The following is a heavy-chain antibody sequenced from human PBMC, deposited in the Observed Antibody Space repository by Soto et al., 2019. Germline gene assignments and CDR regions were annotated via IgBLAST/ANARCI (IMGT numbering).Heavy chain of an antibody. J-gene: IGHJ4*01. CDR1: GYSISSGSY. D-gene: IGHD6-19*01. V-gene: IGHV4-38-2*02. CDR3: ARAHVRGGAGSTFDY. Sequence: SETLSLTCTVSGYSISSGSYWGWIRQPPGKGPEWIASIYHGGTTFYNPTLKSRITISVDTSHNQFSLNLRSVTAEDTAVYYCARAHVRGGAGSTFDYWGHGTLVTVSS. CDR2: IYHGGTT.